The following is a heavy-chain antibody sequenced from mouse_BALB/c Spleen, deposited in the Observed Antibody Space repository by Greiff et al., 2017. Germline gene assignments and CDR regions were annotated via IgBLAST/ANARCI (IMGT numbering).Heavy chain of an antibody. Sequence: EVQLQESGPGLVKPSQSLSLTCTVTGYSITSDYAWNWIRQFPGNKLEWMGYISYSGSTSYNPSLKSRISITRDTSKNQFFLQLNSVTTEDTATYYCARGGNGNYYAMDYWGQGTSVTVSS. CDR3: ARGGNGNYYAMDY. D-gene: IGHD2-1*01. CDR2: ISYSGST. CDR1: GYSITSDYA. V-gene: IGHV3-2*02. J-gene: IGHJ4*01.